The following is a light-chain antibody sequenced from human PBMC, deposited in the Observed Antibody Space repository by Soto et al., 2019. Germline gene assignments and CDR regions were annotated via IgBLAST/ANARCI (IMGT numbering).Light chain of an antibody. Sequence: DIQMTQSPSSLSASVGDRVTISCRASQSITSYLNWYQQKPGKAPKLLIFAASSLQSGVPARFSGSASETECTLTITSLQPEDFATYYCQQSYSTPYTFGQGTKLEIK. J-gene: IGKJ2*01. CDR1: QSITSY. CDR3: QQSYSTPYT. CDR2: AAS. V-gene: IGKV1-39*01.